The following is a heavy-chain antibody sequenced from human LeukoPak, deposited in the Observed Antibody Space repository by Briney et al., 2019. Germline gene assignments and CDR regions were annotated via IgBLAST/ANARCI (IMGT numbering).Heavy chain of an antibody. D-gene: IGHD3-10*01. J-gene: IGHJ4*02. CDR1: GYTFTGYY. V-gene: IGHV1-2*02. CDR2: INPNSGGT. Sequence: ASVKVSCKASGYTFTGYYMHWVRQAPGQGLKWMGWINPNSGGTNYAQKFQGRVTMTRDTSISTAYMELSRLRSDDTAVYYCASGDMVRGVTTDYWGQGTLVTVSS. CDR3: ASGDMVRGVTTDY.